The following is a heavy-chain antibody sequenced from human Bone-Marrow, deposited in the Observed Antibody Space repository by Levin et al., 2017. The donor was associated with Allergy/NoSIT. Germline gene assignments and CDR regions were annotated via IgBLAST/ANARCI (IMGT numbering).Heavy chain of an antibody. J-gene: IGHJ2*01. CDR3: GSIVNWGSPSDL. CDR2: INGDGSHT. V-gene: IGHV3-74*01. Sequence: AGGSLRLSCAASGFTFSSYFMHWVRQAPGQGLLWVSRINGDGSHTDYAASVKGRFTISRDNAKNTLYLQMNSLRAEDTAVYYCGSIVNWGSPSDLWGRGTLVTVSS. CDR1: GFTFSSYF. D-gene: IGHD3-16*01.